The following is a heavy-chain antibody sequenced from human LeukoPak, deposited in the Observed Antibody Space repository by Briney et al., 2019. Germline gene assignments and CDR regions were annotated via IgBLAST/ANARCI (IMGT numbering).Heavy chain of an antibody. V-gene: IGHV3-23*01. CDR2: ISGSGDTT. Sequence: PGGSLRLSCTASGFIFKTYGMSWVRQAPGKGLEWVSTISGSGDTTNYADFVKGRFTISRDNAKNTLYLQMNSLRAEDTAFYYCAKDNTTVMLRWFDPWGQGTLVAVSS. J-gene: IGHJ5*02. CDR1: GFIFKTYG. CDR3: AKDNTTVMLRWFDP. D-gene: IGHD4-17*01.